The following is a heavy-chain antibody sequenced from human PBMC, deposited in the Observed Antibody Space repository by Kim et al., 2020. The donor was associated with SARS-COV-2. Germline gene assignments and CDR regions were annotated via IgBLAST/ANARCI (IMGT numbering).Heavy chain of an antibody. V-gene: IGHV4-34*01. CDR1: GGSFSGYY. CDR3: ARGSSDAFDI. D-gene: IGHD1-26*01. CDR2: INHSGST. Sequence: SETLSLTCAVYGGSFSGYYWSWIRQPPGKGLEWIGEINHSGSTNYNPSLKSRVTISVDTSKNQFSLKLSSVTAADTAVYYCARGSSDAFDIWGQGTMVTVSS. J-gene: IGHJ3*02.